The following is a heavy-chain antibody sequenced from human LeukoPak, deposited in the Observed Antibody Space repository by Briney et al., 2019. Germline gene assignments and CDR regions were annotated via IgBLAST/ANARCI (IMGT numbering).Heavy chain of an antibody. V-gene: IGHV4-39*07. CDR3: AGDPGGLRYFDY. CDR2: IFYSGST. J-gene: IGHJ4*02. Sequence: SETLSLTCTVSSGSISTSNYYWGWVRQPPGKALEWIGNIFYSGSTYYSPSLKSRVTISVDTSKNQFSLKLSSVTAADTAVYYCAGDPGGLRYFDYWGQGTLVTVSS. CDR1: SGSISTSNYY. D-gene: IGHD3-9*01.